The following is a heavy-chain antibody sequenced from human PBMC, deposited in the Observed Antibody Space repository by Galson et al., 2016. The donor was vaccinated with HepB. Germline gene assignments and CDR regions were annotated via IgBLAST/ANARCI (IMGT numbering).Heavy chain of an antibody. CDR1: GFTFSNYV. Sequence: SLRLSCAASGFTFSNYVMHWVRQAPGKGLEWVAVIWYDGSNDCYADSVKGRFTISRDNSKNTLYLQLNSLRAEDTAVYYCAREHPGIAAAILDYWGQGTLVTVST. D-gene: IGHD6-25*01. J-gene: IGHJ4*02. CDR3: AREHPGIAAAILDY. CDR2: IWYDGSND. V-gene: IGHV3-33*08.